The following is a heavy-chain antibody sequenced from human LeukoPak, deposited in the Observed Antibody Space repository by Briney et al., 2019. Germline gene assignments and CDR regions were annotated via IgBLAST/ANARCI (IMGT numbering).Heavy chain of an antibody. D-gene: IGHD5-24*01. CDR1: GFTFDDYA. Sequence: GGSLRLSCAASGFTFDDYAMHWVRQAPGKGLEWVSGISWNSGSIGYADSVKGRFTISRDNAKNSLYLQMNSLRAEDTALYYCGKEDNDYYGMDVWGQGTTVTVSS. CDR2: ISWNSGSI. V-gene: IGHV3-9*01. CDR3: GKEDNDYYGMDV. J-gene: IGHJ6*02.